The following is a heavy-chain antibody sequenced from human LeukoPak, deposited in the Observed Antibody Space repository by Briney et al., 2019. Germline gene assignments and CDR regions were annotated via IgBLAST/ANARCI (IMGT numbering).Heavy chain of an antibody. CDR1: GGSVTDYY. CDR3: ARGRALFD. D-gene: IGHD2-21*01. V-gene: IGHV4-34*01. Sequence: SETLSLTCTVSGGSVTDYYWSWIRQPPGKGLEWIGEINHSGSTNYNPSLESRVTISFDTSKNQFSLKLSSVTAADTAMYYCARGRALFDWGQGTLVTVSS. J-gene: IGHJ4*02. CDR2: INHSGST.